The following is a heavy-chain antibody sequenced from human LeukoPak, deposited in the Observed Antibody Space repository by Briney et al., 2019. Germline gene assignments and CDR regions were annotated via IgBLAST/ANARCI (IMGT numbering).Heavy chain of an antibody. CDR2: IYYSGTT. J-gene: IGHJ5*02. Sequence: PSETLSLTCDVSGASISSGNYAWTWIRQPPGKGLEWIGYIYYSGTTYYNSSLESRVTISSDRTKNQFSLKLSSVTAADTAVYYCARGRRRFDPWGQGTLVTVSS. CDR3: ARGRRRFDP. CDR1: GASISSGNYA. V-gene: IGHV4-30-4*07.